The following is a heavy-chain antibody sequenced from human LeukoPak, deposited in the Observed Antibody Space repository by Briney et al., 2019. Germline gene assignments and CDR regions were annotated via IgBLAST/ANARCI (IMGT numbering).Heavy chain of an antibody. CDR3: ARLYSSGWYFDL. CDR1: GFTFSSYS. CDR2: ISSSSSYI. D-gene: IGHD6-19*01. V-gene: IGHV3-21*01. Sequence: KAGGSLRLSCAASGFTFSSYSMNWVRQAPGKGLEWVSSISSSSSYIYYADSVKGRFTISRDNAKNSLYLQMNSLRAEDTAVYYCARLYSSGWYFDLWGRGTLVTVSS. J-gene: IGHJ2*01.